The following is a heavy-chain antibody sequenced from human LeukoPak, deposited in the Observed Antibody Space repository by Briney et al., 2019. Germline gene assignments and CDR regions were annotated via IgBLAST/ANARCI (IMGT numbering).Heavy chain of an antibody. V-gene: IGHV4-38-2*02. D-gene: IGHD1-26*01. Sequence: SETLSLTCTVSGYSISSGYYWGWIRQPPGKGLEWIGSIYHSGSTYYNPSLKSRVTISVDTSKNQFSLKLSSVTAADTAVYYCASGSIVGVLWGWGQGTLVTVSS. J-gene: IGHJ4*02. CDR2: IYHSGST. CDR3: ASGSIVGVLWG. CDR1: GYSISSGYY.